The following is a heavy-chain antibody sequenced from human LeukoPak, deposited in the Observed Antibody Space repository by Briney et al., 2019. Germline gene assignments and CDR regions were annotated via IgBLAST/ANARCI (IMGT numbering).Heavy chain of an antibody. V-gene: IGHV4-59*01. Sequence: SETLSLTCTVSGGSISSYYWSWIRQPPGKGLEWIGYIYYSGSTNYNPSLKSRVTISVDMSKNQFSLKLSSVTAADTAVYYCARGGRITMVRGVIPPNWFDPWGQGTLVTVSS. CDR1: GGSISSYY. CDR2: IYYSGST. CDR3: ARGGRITMVRGVIPPNWFDP. D-gene: IGHD3-10*01. J-gene: IGHJ5*02.